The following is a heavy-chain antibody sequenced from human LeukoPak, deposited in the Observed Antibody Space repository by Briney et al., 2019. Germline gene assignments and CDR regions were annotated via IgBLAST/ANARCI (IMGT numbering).Heavy chain of an antibody. J-gene: IGHJ2*01. Sequence: GGSLRLSCAAPGFTFSDYYMSWIRQAPGKGLEWVSYIGNTDTSISYADSVKGRFTVSRDNAKNSLSLQMNSLRAEDTAVYYCARLYTSAWYWYFDLWGRGTLLTVSS. CDR2: IGNTDTSI. D-gene: IGHD6-25*01. CDR3: ARLYTSAWYWYFDL. V-gene: IGHV3-11*01. CDR1: GFTFSDYY.